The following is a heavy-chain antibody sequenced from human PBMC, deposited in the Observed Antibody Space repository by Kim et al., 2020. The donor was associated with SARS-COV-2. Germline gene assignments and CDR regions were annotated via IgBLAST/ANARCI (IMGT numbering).Heavy chain of an antibody. CDR1: GSSIGDSRYY. V-gene: IGHV4-61*02. Sequence: SETLSLTCDVSGSSIGDSRYYWSWLRQSAEKGLEFIGRGYNNGKTDYNPSLKTRATISVASSKNMFYLKLISVTATDTAIYYCATYDYGSTFDNWGQGIPVSVSS. CDR3: ATYDYGSTFDN. J-gene: IGHJ4*02. CDR2: GYNNGKT. D-gene: IGHD3-10*01.